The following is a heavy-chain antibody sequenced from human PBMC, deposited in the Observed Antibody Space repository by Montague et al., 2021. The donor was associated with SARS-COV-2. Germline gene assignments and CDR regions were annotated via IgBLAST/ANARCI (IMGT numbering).Heavy chain of an antibody. Sequence: SLRLSCAASGFTFNDFEMNWGRQAPGKGLEWVSYISNSGSSRQNSDSVKGRFSISRDNAENSLFLQMNGLRVEDTAIYYCARVDSGAEYYFDYWGQGALVTVSS. CDR1: GFTFNDFE. CDR2: ISNSGSSR. D-gene: IGHD2/OR15-2a*01. V-gene: IGHV3-48*03. J-gene: IGHJ4*02. CDR3: ARVDSGAEYYFDY.